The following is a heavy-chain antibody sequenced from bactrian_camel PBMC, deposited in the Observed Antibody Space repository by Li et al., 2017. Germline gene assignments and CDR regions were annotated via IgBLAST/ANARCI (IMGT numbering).Heavy chain of an antibody. Sequence: VQLVESGGGSVQAGGSLRLSCAASGYTYSSTFCMGWIRQAPGKEREGVASIYTGDGSTYYVDSVKGRFTISQDNAKNMVYLQTNSLEPEDTAMYYCAADLSGTQCQYYGSSWYHRVNIWGQGTQVTVS. D-gene: IGHD6*01. V-gene: IGHV3S40*01. CDR1: GYTYSSTFC. J-gene: IGHJ4*01. CDR3: AADLSGTQCQYYGSSWYHRVNI. CDR2: IYTGDGST.